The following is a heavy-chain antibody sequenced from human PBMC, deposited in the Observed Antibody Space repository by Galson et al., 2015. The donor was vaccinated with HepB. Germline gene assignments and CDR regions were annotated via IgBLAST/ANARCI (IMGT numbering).Heavy chain of an antibody. J-gene: IGHJ6*03. CDR3: ARGLYYYGSGSAGVYYYYYYMDV. CDR2: IIPIFGTA. V-gene: IGHV1-69*13. Sequence: SVKVSCKASGGTFSSYAISWVRQAPGQGLEWMGGIIPIFGTANYAQKFQGRVTITADESTSTAYMELSSLRSEDTAVYYCARGLYYYGSGSAGVYYYYYYMDVWGKGTTVTVSS. CDR1: GGTFSSYA. D-gene: IGHD3-10*01.